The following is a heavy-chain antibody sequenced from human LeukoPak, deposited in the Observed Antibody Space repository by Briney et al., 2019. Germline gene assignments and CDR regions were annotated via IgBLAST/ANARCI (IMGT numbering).Heavy chain of an antibody. CDR2: IIPIFGTA. Sequence: SVKVSCKASGGTFSSYAISWVRQAPGEGLEWMGRIIPIFGTANYAQKFQGRVTITTDESTSTAYMELSSLRSEDTAVYYCASRSGRGYSYGPRDYYMDVWGKGTTVTVSS. J-gene: IGHJ6*03. CDR3: ASRSGRGYSYGPRDYYMDV. V-gene: IGHV1-69*05. D-gene: IGHD5-18*01. CDR1: GGTFSSYA.